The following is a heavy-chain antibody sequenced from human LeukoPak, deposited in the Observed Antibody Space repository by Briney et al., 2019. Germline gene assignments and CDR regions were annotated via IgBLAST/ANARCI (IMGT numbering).Heavy chain of an antibody. J-gene: IGHJ3*02. V-gene: IGHV1-46*01. CDR1: GYTFTSYY. D-gene: IGHD5-24*01. CDR3: ARIRDGYNDAYDI. CDR2: INPSGGST. Sequence: ASVKVSCKASGYTFTSYYMHWVRQAPGQGLEWMGIINPSGGSTSYAQKFQGRVTMTSDTSARTVYVELSSLRSEDTAIYYCARIRDGYNDAYDIWGQGTVVTVPS.